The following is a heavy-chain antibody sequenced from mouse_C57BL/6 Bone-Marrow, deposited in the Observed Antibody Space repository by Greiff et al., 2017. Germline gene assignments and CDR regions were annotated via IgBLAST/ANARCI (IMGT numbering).Heavy chain of an antibody. CDR2: ISDGGSYT. Sequence: DVMLVESGGGLVKPGGSLKLSCAASGFTFSSYAMSWVRQTPEKRLEWVATISDGGSYTYYPDNVKGRFTISRGNAKNNLYLQMSHLKSEDTAMYYCARDPWFAYWGQGTLVTVSA. V-gene: IGHV5-4*01. J-gene: IGHJ3*01. CDR1: GFTFSSYA. CDR3: ARDPWFAY.